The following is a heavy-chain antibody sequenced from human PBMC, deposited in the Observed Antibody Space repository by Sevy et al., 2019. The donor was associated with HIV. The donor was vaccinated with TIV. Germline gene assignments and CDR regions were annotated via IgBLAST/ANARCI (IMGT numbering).Heavy chain of an antibody. D-gene: IGHD5-18*01. Sequence: GGSLRLSCAASGFTFSTYGMHWVRQAPGKGLEWVAVIYSDGSTYHADSVKGRFTISRDNSKNTLYLQMNSLRVEDTAVYYCARGKSGYGYGLDYWGQGTLVTVSS. J-gene: IGHJ4*02. CDR3: ARGKSGYGYGLDY. CDR2: IYSDGST. V-gene: IGHV3-NL1*01. CDR1: GFTFSTYG.